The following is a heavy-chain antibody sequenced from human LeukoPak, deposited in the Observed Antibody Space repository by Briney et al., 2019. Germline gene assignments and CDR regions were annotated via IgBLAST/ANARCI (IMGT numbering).Heavy chain of an antibody. D-gene: IGHD2-2*01. V-gene: IGHV4-39*07. CDR1: GGSISSSSYY. J-gene: IGHJ6*03. CDR2: IYYSGST. Sequence: PSETLSLTCTVSGGSISSSSYYWGWIRQPPGKGLEWIGSIYYSGSTSYNPSLKSRVTISVDTSKNQFSLKLSSVTAADTAVYYCARVVPAALYYYYYYMDVWGKGTTVTVSS. CDR3: ARVVPAALYYYYYYMDV.